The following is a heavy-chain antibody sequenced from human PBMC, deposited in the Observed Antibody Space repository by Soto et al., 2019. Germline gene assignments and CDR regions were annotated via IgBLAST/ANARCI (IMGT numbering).Heavy chain of an antibody. D-gene: IGHD2-2*02. Sequence: QLQLQESGSGLVKPSQTLSLTCAVSGGSISSGGYSWSWIRQPPGKGLEWIGYIYHSGSTYYNPSLKSRVTISVDRSKNQFSLKLSSVTAADTAVYYCARVVKRCSSTSCYKVGSWFDPWGQGTLVTVSS. CDR1: GGSISSGGYS. CDR3: ARVVKRCSSTSCYKVGSWFDP. CDR2: IYHSGST. J-gene: IGHJ5*02. V-gene: IGHV4-30-2*01.